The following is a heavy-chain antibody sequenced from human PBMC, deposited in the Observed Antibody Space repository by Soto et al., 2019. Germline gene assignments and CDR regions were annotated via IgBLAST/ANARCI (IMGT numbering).Heavy chain of an antibody. Sequence: EVQLVESGGGLVQPGGSLRLSCAASGFTFGAYWMSWVRQFPGKGLEWVGNIRQDGSEKNYGDSVKGRFTLSRDNAKNSLYLQMNSLRDEDTAVYYCARDISPQDTSRFYDAYDIWGQGTMVTVSS. CDR2: IRQDGSEK. J-gene: IGHJ3*02. CDR1: GFTFGAYW. D-gene: IGHD6-13*01. CDR3: ARDISPQDTSRFYDAYDI. V-gene: IGHV3-7*01.